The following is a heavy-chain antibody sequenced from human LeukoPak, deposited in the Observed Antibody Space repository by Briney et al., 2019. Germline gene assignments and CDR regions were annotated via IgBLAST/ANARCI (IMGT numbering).Heavy chain of an antibody. Sequence: GGALRLSCAASGFTFTGYSMNWGRQAPGKGLEGVASISSTSSYKYYADSLKGRFTISRDNAKNALFLQMSSLRLDDTAVYYGARAVDIVVVARAARGYYGMDVWGQGTTVTVSS. CDR1: GFTFTGYS. J-gene: IGHJ6*02. V-gene: IGHV3-21*01. D-gene: IGHD2-21*01. CDR3: ARAVDIVVVARAARGYYGMDV. CDR2: ISSTSSYK.